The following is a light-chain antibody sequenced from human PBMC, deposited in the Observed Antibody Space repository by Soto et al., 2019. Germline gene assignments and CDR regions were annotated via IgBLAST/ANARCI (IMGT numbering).Light chain of an antibody. V-gene: IGKV4-1*01. CDR1: QSVLYSSNNKNY. Sequence: DIVMTQSPDSLAVSLGERATINCKSSQSVLYSSNNKNYLAWYQQKPGQPPKLLIYWASTREFGVPDRFSGSGSGPDFPLPISSLQAEDVAVYYCQQYYSTSSWTFGQGTKVEI. J-gene: IGKJ1*01. CDR2: WAS. CDR3: QQYYSTSSWT.